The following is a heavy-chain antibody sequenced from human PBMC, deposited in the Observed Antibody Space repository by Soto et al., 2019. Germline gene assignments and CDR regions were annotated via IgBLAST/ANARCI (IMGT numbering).Heavy chain of an antibody. Sequence: ALVMMSHTCTVAGGSVISGSGYWSWNKTPPGKGLEWIGYIYYSGSTNYNPSLKSRVTISVDTSKNQFSLKLSSVTAADTAVYYCARKFRAAAGTYSVVAPNNWFDPWGQGTLVTVSS. CDR1: GGSVISGSGY. CDR2: IYYSGST. J-gene: IGHJ5*02. V-gene: IGHV4-61*01. D-gene: IGHD6-13*01. CDR3: ARKFRAAAGTYSVVAPNNWFDP.